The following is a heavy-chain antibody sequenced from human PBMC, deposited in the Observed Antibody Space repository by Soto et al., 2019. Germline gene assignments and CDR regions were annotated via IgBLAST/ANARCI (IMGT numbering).Heavy chain of an antibody. V-gene: IGHV1-8*01. CDR1: GYTFTSYD. D-gene: IGHD1-1*01. Sequence: ASVKVSCKASGYTFTSYDINWVRQSTGQGLEWMGCMNPNTSNTGYAQKFQGRVTMSRNMSISTAYMELSSLRSEDTAVYYCAREGWNDEHFDYWGLGTLVTVSS. CDR3: AREGWNDEHFDY. J-gene: IGHJ4*02. CDR2: MNPNTSNT.